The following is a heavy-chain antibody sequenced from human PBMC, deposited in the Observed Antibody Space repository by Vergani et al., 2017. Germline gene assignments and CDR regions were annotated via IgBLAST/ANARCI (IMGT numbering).Heavy chain of an antibody. CDR1: GYSFTSYW. D-gene: IGHD1-20*01. CDR3: ARRGNWNPGPLCSFDI. J-gene: IGHJ3*02. Sequence: EVQLVQSGAEVKPPGESLKISCKGSGYSFTSYWIGWVRQLPGKGLEWMGIIYPGDSDTRYRPSFQGQVTISADKSIITSYLQWSSLKASDTAMYYCARRGNWNPGPLCSFDIWGQGTMVTVSS. V-gene: IGHV5-51*01. CDR2: IYPGDSDT.